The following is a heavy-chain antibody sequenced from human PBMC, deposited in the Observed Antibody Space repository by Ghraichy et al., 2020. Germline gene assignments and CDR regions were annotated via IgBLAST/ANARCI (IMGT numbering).Heavy chain of an antibody. CDR2: ISYDGSNK. Sequence: GESLNISCAASGFTFSSYAMHWVRQAPGKGLEWVAVISYDGSNKYYADSVKGRFTISRDNSKNTLYLQMNSLRAEDTAVYYCARGMAFDIWGQGTMVTVSS. CDR3: ARGMAFDI. CDR1: GFTFSSYA. V-gene: IGHV3-30-3*01. J-gene: IGHJ3*02.